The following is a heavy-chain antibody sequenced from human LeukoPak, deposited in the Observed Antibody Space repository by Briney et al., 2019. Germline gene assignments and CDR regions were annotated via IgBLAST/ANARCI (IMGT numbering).Heavy chain of an antibody. J-gene: IGHJ5*02. Sequence: SETLSLTCTVSGGSISSYYWSWIRQPPGKGLEWIGYIYYSGSTNYNPSLKSRVTISVDTSKNQFSLKLSSVTAADTAVYYCARDSIVVVPAAIVQGGWGSITTQNWFDPWGQGTLVTVSS. CDR2: IYYSGST. CDR1: GGSISSYY. V-gene: IGHV4-59*12. D-gene: IGHD2-2*01. CDR3: ARDSIVVVPAAIVQGGWGSITTQNWFDP.